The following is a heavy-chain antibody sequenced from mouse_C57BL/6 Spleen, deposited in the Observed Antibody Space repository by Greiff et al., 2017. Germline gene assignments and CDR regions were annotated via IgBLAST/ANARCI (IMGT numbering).Heavy chain of an antibody. CDR1: GYAFSSYW. CDR3: ARRGSYVGYYFDY. CDR2: IYPGDGDT. Sequence: QVHVKQSGAELVKPGASVKISCKASGYAFSSYWMNWVKQRPGKGLEWIGQIYPGDGDTNYNGKFKGKATLTADKSSSTAYMQLSSLTSEDSAVYFCARRGSYVGYYFDYWGQGTTLTVSS. D-gene: IGHD1-1*01. V-gene: IGHV1-80*01. J-gene: IGHJ2*01.